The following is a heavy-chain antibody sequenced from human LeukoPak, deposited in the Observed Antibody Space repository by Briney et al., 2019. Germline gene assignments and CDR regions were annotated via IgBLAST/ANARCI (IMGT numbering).Heavy chain of an antibody. CDR3: ARISAVWYFDL. Sequence: SETLSHTCTVSGGSISSYYWSWIRQPPGKGLEWIGYIYYSGSTNYNPSLKSRVTISVDTSKNQFSLKLSSVTAADTAVYYCARISAVWYFDLWGRGTLVTVSS. CDR1: GGSISSYY. D-gene: IGHD3-10*01. J-gene: IGHJ2*01. CDR2: IYYSGST. V-gene: IGHV4-59*01.